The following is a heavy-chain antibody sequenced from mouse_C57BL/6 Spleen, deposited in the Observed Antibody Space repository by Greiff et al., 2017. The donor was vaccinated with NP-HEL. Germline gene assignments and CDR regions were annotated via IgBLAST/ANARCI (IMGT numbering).Heavy chain of an antibody. CDR2: IWSGGST. Sequence: VKLMESGPGLVQPSQSLSITCTVSGFSLTSYGVHWVRQSPGKGLEWLGVIWSGGSTDYNAAFISRLSISKDNSKRQVFFKMNSLQADDTAIYYCARGLGGTPYYAMDYWGQGTSVTVSS. CDR3: ARGLGGTPYYAMDY. J-gene: IGHJ4*01. V-gene: IGHV2-2*01. CDR1: GFSLTSYG. D-gene: IGHD4-1*01.